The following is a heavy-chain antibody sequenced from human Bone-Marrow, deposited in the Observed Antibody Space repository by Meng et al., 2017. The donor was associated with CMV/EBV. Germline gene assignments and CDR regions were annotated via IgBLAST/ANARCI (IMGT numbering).Heavy chain of an antibody. Sequence: SETLSLTCAVFGGSFNSYYWNWIRQPPGKGLEWIGAVSHSGNANYNPSLKSQVTISVDTSKTQFSVKFTSVTAADTAVYYCARDQVPAATDYYYYGMDVWGQGTTVTVSS. D-gene: IGHD2-2*01. CDR3: ARDQVPAATDYYYYGMDV. CDR2: VSHSGNA. CDR1: GGSFNSYY. J-gene: IGHJ6*02. V-gene: IGHV4-34*01.